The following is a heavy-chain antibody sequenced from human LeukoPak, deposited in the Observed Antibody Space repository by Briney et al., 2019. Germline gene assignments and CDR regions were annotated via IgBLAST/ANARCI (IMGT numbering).Heavy chain of an antibody. V-gene: IGHV1-69*04. CDR3: AREGKWELPEHDAFDI. CDR2: IIPILGIA. J-gene: IGHJ3*02. Sequence: SVKVSCKASGGTFSSYAISWVRQAPGQGLEWMGRIIPILGIANYAQKFQGRVTITADKSTSTAYMELSSLRSEDTAVYYCAREGKWELPEHDAFDIWGQGTMVTVSS. D-gene: IGHD1-26*01. CDR1: GGTFSSYA.